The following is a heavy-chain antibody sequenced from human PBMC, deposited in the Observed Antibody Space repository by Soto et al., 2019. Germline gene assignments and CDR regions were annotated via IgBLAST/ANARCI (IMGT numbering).Heavy chain of an antibody. D-gene: IGHD2-8*01. J-gene: IGHJ4*02. CDR2: IYWDDDK. Sequence: QITLKESGPPLVKPTQTLTLPCTFSGFSLTTSGVGVGWIRRPPGKALQWLALIYWDDDKRYSPSLTSRLTITRDTSKNQVVLTMTNMDPVDTATYYCAHRGVVVYEAGFDSWGQGTLVTVSS. CDR3: AHRGVVVYEAGFDS. CDR1: GFSLTTSGVG. V-gene: IGHV2-5*02.